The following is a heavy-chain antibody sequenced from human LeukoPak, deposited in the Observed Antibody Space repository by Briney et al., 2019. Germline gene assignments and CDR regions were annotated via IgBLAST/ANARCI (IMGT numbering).Heavy chain of an antibody. CDR2: IYTSGST. D-gene: IGHD5-18*01. J-gene: IGHJ6*03. CDR3: ARSRYSYGYGGLYYYYYMYV. V-gene: IGHV4-4*07. CDR1: GGSISSYY. Sequence: SETLSLTCTVSGGSISSYYWSWIRQPAGKGLEWIGRIYTSGSTNYNPSLKSRVTMSVDTSKNQFSLKLSSVTAADTAVYYCARSRYSYGYGGLYYYYYMYVWGKGTTVTISS.